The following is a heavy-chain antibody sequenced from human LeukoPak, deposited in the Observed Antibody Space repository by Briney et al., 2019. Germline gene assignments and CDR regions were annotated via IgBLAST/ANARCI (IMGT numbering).Heavy chain of an antibody. Sequence: GRSLRLSCAASGFTFNDYALYWVRQAPGKGLEWVASIKHSRNETYYMESVQGRFIISRDTAKNSLFLQMNSLRVEDTAMYYCARVGRAGMGYAFDIWGQGTMVTVSS. V-gene: IGHV3-7*01. D-gene: IGHD1-1*01. CDR1: GFTFNDYA. CDR3: ARVGRAGMGYAFDI. CDR2: IKHSRNET. J-gene: IGHJ3*02.